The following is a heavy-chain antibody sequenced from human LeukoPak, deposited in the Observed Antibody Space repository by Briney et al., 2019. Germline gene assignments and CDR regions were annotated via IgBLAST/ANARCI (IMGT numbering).Heavy chain of an antibody. V-gene: IGHV4-34*01. CDR1: GGSFSAYY. CDR2: INHSGST. J-gene: IGHJ5*02. Sequence: SETLSLTCAVYGGSFSAYYWNWIRQPPGKGLEWIGEINHSGSTNYNPSLKSRVTISVDTSMNQFSLRLTSLTAADTAVYYCARVSLNTNWFDPWGQGTLVTVSS. D-gene: IGHD1/OR15-1a*01. CDR3: ARVSLNTNWFDP.